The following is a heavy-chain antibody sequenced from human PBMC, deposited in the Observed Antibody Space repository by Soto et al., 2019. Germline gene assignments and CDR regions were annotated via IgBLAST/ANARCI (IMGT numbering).Heavy chain of an antibody. CDR2: IGGRGDNT. CDR1: GLTFSNYA. V-gene: IGHV3-23*01. Sequence: GGSLRLSCAASGLTFSNYAMSWVRQAPGKGLEWVSSIGGRGDNTYYAESVEGRFTISRDISKNALYLHMNSLRVDYTAIYYCANYYDSSGYPHGFFQHWGQGTLVTAPQ. D-gene: IGHD3-22*01. J-gene: IGHJ1*01. CDR3: ANYYDSSGYPHGFFQH.